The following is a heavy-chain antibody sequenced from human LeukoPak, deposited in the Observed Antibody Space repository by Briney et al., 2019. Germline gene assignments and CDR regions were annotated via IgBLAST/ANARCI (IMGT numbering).Heavy chain of an antibody. CDR2: TSASGGSE. Sequence: GGSLRLSCAASGFTVSGNYMSWVRQAPGKGLEWVSGTSASGGSEYYADSVRGRFTISRDTSKNVLFLQMNNLRAEDTALYYCAKALTDHQDLDAFDFWGQGTVVTVSS. D-gene: IGHD3-16*01. CDR1: GFTVSGNY. CDR3: AKALTDHQDLDAFDF. J-gene: IGHJ3*01. V-gene: IGHV3-23*01.